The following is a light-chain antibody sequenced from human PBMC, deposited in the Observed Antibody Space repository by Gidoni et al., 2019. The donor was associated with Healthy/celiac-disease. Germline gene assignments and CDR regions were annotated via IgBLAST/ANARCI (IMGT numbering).Light chain of an antibody. J-gene: IGKJ3*01. CDR1: QSVSGSY. Sequence: EIVLTQSPGPLSLSPGERATLSCRASQSVSGSYLAWYQQKPGQAPRLLIYGAASRATGIPDRFSGSGSGTDFTLTISRLEPEDFAVYYCQQYGSSSFTFXPXTKVDIK. CDR2: GAA. CDR3: QQYGSSSFT. V-gene: IGKV3-20*01.